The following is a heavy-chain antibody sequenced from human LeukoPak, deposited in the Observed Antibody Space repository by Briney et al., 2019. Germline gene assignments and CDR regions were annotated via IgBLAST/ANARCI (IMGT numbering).Heavy chain of an antibody. Sequence: SETLSLTCAVYGGSFSGYYWSWIRQPPGKGLEWIGEINPSGSTNYNPSLKSRVTISVDTSKNQFSLKLSSVTAADTAVYYCARGLRVIDFWSGYSCFFDYWGQGTLVTVSS. CDR2: INPSGST. CDR1: GGSFSGYY. J-gene: IGHJ4*02. V-gene: IGHV4-34*01. D-gene: IGHD3-3*01. CDR3: ARGLRVIDFWSGYSCFFDY.